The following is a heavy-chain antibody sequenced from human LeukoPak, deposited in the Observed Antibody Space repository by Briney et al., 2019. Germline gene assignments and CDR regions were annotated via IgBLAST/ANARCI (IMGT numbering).Heavy chain of an antibody. V-gene: IGHV3-21*04. CDR1: GFTFSSYS. Sequence: GGSLRLSCAASGFTFSSYSMNWVRQAPGEGLEWVSSISSSSSYIYYADSVKGRFTISRDNAKNTLYLQMNSLRAEDTAVYYCANIWFGELQTHYGMDVWGQGTTVTVSS. CDR3: ANIWFGELQTHYGMDV. J-gene: IGHJ6*02. D-gene: IGHD3-10*01. CDR2: ISSSSSYI.